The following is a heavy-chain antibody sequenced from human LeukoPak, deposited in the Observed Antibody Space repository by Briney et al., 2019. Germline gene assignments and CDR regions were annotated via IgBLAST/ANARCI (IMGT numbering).Heavy chain of an antibody. V-gene: IGHV3-21*01. CDR3: ASYDFWSGFGQDN. J-gene: IGHJ4*02. Sequence: GGSLRLSCAASGFTFSSYSMNWVRQAPGKGLEWVSSISSSSSYIYYADSVKGRFTISRDNDKNPLYLQMNSLRAEDTAVYYCASYDFWSGFGQDNWGQGTLVTVSS. CDR2: ISSSSSYI. CDR1: GFTFSSYS. D-gene: IGHD3-3*01.